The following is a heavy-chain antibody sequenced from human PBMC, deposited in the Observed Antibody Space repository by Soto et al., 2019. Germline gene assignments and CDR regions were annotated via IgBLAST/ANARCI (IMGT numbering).Heavy chain of an antibody. CDR3: ARGGMRVAGTAYYMDV. V-gene: IGHV4-4*02. D-gene: IGHD6-19*01. CDR2: IYHSGST. J-gene: IGHJ6*03. Sequence: QVQLQESGPGLVKPSGTLSLTCAVSSGSISSSNWWSWVRQPPGKGLEWIGEIYHSGSTNYNPFLKSRVTISVDKSKNQFSLKLSSVTAADTAVYYCARGGMRVAGTAYYMDVWGKGTTVTVSS. CDR1: SGSISSSNW.